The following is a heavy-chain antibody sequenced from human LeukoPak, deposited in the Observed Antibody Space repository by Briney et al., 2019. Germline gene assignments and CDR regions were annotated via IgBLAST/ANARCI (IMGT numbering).Heavy chain of an antibody. CDR1: GGSISSSSYY. J-gene: IGHJ6*03. CDR2: IYSTGIT. D-gene: IGHD1-20*01. V-gene: IGHV4-39*07. CDR3: ARGGYNWNDYYYYMDV. Sequence: SETLSLTCTVSGGSISSSSYYWGWIRQPPGKGLEWIGSIYSTGITDYSPSLRSRVTISVDTSNNQFSLTLNSVTAADTAVYYCARGGYNWNDYYYYMDVWGKGTTVTISS.